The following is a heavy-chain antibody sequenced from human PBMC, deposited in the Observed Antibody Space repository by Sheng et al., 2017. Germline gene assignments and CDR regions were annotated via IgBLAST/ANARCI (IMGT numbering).Heavy chain of an antibody. J-gene: IGHJ4*02. V-gene: IGHV3-23*04. CDR2: SLGTSDNS. CDR1: GFDFRTYA. CDR3: AKGHTSSWNYLDY. D-gene: IGHD6-13*01. Sequence: EVQLVESGGGLVQPGGSLRLSCAASGFDFRTYAMTWVRQAPGKGLEWVSTSLGTSDNSYYPDSVKGRFTISRDNSKSTLYLQMNSLRAEDTALYYCAKGHTSSWNYLDYWGQG.